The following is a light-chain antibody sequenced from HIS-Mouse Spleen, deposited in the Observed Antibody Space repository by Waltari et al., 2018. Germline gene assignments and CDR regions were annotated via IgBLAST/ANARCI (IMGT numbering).Light chain of an antibody. CDR2: EDS. Sequence: SYELTKPPSVSVSPGQTARIPCPGDAFPTKYAYWYQRKSGPAPVLVIHEDSKRPSGIPERFAGSSSGTMATLTISGAQVEDEADYYCYSTDSSGNHRVFGGGTKLTVL. CDR3: YSTDSSGNHRV. CDR1: AFPTKY. V-gene: IGLV3-10*01. J-gene: IGLJ2*01.